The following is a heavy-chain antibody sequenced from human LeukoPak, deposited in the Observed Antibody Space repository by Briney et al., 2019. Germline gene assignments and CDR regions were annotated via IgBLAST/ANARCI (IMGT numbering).Heavy chain of an antibody. Sequence: GGSLRLSCAASGFTFSSYGMHWVRQAPGKGLEWVAVISYDGSNKYYADSVKGRFTISRDDSKNTLYLQMNSLRGEDTAVYYCAKAVSGSYSFDYWGQGTLVTVSS. CDR1: GFTFSSYG. D-gene: IGHD1-26*01. V-gene: IGHV3-30*18. CDR3: AKAVSGSYSFDY. J-gene: IGHJ4*02. CDR2: ISYDGSNK.